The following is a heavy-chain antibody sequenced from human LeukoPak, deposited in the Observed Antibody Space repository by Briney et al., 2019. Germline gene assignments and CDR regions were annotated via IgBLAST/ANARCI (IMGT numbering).Heavy chain of an antibody. D-gene: IGHD3-22*01. J-gene: IGHJ4*02. CDR2: ISYDGSNK. CDR3: XXXXXXXXXXXXXXSGYSLNYYFDY. CDR1: GFTFSSYA. Sequence: GGSLRLSCAATGFTFSSYAMHWVRQAPGKGLEWVAVISYDGSNKYYADSVKGRFTISRDNSKNTLYLQMNSLRAEDTAVYYXXXXXXXXXXXXXXXSGYSLNYYFDYWGQGTLVTVSS. V-gene: IGHV3-30-3*01.